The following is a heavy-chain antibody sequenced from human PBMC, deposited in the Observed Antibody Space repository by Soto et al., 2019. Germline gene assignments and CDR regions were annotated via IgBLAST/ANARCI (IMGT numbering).Heavy chain of an antibody. CDR3: ARGRDYDFWSVDSNSYSYMDA. D-gene: IGHD3-3*01. CDR2: ISSSSSTI. Sequence: PGGSLRLSCAASGFTFSSYSMNWVRQAPGKGLEWVSYISSSSSTIYYADSVKGRFTISRDNAKNSLYLQMNSLRAEDTAVYYCARGRDYDFWSVDSNSYSYMDAWAQGTTLTVSS. CDR1: GFTFSSYS. V-gene: IGHV3-48*01. J-gene: IGHJ6*03.